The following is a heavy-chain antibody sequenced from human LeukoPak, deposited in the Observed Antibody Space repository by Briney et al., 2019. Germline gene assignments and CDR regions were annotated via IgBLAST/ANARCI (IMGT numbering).Heavy chain of an antibody. Sequence: GGSLRLSCTASGFTFSDYCMTWVRQAPGKGLELVANINQDGSEISSVDSVKCRFTISRDNAKKSLYLQMNSLRAEDAAVYYCARDLSQFCSGTYDYWGQGTLVTVSS. D-gene: IGHD3-10*02. CDR2: INQDGSEI. CDR3: ARDLSQFCSGTYDY. J-gene: IGHJ4*02. CDR1: GFTFSDYC. V-gene: IGHV3-7*04.